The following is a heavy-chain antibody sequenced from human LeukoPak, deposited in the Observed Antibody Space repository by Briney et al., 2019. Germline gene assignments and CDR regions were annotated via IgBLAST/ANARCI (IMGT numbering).Heavy chain of an antibody. Sequence: GGSLRLSCAASGFTFSSYGINWVRQAPGKGLEWVSYISSSSSTIYYADSLKGRFTIYRDDAKNSLYLQMNSLRAEDTAVYYCAREVNYYNSGSFYNVPDYWGQGTLVTVSS. CDR1: GFTFSSYG. D-gene: IGHD3-10*01. V-gene: IGHV3-48*01. CDR3: AREVNYYNSGSFYNVPDY. CDR2: ISSSSSTI. J-gene: IGHJ4*02.